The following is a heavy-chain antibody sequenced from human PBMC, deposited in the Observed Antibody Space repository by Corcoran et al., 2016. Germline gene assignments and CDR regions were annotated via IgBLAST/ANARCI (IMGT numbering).Heavy chain of an antibody. J-gene: IGHJ4*02. D-gene: IGHD2-8*01. Sequence: QLQLQESGPGLVKPSETLSLTCTVSGGSISSSSYYWGWIRQPPGKGLEWIGSIYYSGSTYYNPSLKSRVTISVDTSKNQFSLKLSSVTAADTAVCYCARAQRYCTNGVCHTHFDYWGQGTLVTVSS. CDR2: IYYSGST. CDR1: GGSISSSSYY. CDR3: ARAQRYCTNGVCHTHFDY. V-gene: IGHV4-39*07.